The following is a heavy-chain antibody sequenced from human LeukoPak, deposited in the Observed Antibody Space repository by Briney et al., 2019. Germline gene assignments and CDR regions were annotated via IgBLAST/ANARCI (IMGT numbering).Heavy chain of an antibody. V-gene: IGHV1-18*01. CDR2: ISAYNGNT. D-gene: IGHD3-9*01. CDR1: GYTFTSYG. CDR3: ARDEYDILTGYIDY. J-gene: IGHJ4*02. Sequence: GASVKVSCKASGYTFTSYGISWVRQAPGQGLEWMGWISAYNGNTNYAQKLQGRVTMTTDTSTSTAYMELRSLRSDDTAVYYCARDEYDILTGYIDYWGQGTLVTVSS.